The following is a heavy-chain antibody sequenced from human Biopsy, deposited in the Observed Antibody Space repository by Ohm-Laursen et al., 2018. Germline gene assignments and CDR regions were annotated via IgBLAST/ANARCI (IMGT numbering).Heavy chain of an antibody. D-gene: IGHD6-19*01. CDR2: INSDGSST. CDR3: AREQPALSGGGSWFDS. CDR1: GFIFSRFW. V-gene: IGHV3-74*01. J-gene: IGHJ5*01. Sequence: SLRLSCAASGFIFSRFWMYWVRQAPGKGLVWVSRINSDGSSTNYADAVKGRFTISRDDAKNTVFLQMNSLRAEDTAVYFCAREQPALSGGGSWFDSWGQGTLVTVSS.